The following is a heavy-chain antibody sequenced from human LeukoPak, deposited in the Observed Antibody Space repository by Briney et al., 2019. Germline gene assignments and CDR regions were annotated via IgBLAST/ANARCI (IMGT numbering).Heavy chain of an antibody. CDR3: ARGEGYNWNYFDY. V-gene: IGHV4-61*02. CDR2: IYTSGST. CDR1: GYSISRGYY. Sequence: PSETLSLTCTVSGYSISRGYYWGWIRQPAGKGLEWIGRIYTSGSTNYNPSLKSRVTISVDTSKNQFSLKLSSVTAADTAVYYCARGEGYNWNYFDYWGQGTLVTVSS. J-gene: IGHJ4*02. D-gene: IGHD1-20*01.